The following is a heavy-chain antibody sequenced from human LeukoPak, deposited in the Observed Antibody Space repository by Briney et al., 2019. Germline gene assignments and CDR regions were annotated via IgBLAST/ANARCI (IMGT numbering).Heavy chain of an antibody. Sequence: GGSLRLSCAASGFTFSNYAMSWVRQAPGKGLEWVSAVSGSDSSTYYADSVKGRFTIPRDNSKNTLYLQMNSLRAEDTAIYYCAKQEYYYDNSGYDYWGQGTLVTASS. CDR3: AKQEYYYDNSGYDY. V-gene: IGHV3-23*01. D-gene: IGHD3-22*01. J-gene: IGHJ4*02. CDR2: VSGSDSST. CDR1: GFTFSNYA.